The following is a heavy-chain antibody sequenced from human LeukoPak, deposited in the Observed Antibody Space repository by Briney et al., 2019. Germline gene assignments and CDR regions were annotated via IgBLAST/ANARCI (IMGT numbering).Heavy chain of an antibody. CDR3: ASLYGLGWFGARHGMDV. CDR2: INSDGSST. CDR1: GFTFSSYW. D-gene: IGHD3-10*01. Sequence: PGGSLRLSCAASGFTFSSYWMHWVRQAPGKGLVWVSRINSDGSSTSYADSVKGRFTISRDNAKNTLYLQMNSLRAEDTAVYYCASLYGLGWFGARHGMDVWGQGTTVTVSS. V-gene: IGHV3-74*01. J-gene: IGHJ6*02.